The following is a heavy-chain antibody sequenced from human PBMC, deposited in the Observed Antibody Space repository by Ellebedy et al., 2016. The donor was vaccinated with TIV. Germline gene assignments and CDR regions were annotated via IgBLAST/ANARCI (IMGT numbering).Heavy chain of an antibody. D-gene: IGHD3-22*01. CDR1: GFTFSSYS. CDR3: ARDLASDSSGYYTASGDY. V-gene: IGHV3-21*01. Sequence: GGSLRLSXAASGFTFSSYSMNWVRQAPGKGLEWVSSISSSSSYIYYADSVKGRFTISRDNAKNSLYLQMNSLRAEDTAVYYCARDLASDSSGYYTASGDYWGQGTLVTVSS. CDR2: ISSSSSYI. J-gene: IGHJ4*02.